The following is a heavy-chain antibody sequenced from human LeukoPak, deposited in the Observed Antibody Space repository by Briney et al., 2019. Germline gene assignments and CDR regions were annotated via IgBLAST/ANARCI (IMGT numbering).Heavy chain of an antibody. J-gene: IGHJ4*02. V-gene: IGHV3-23*01. CDR2: ISVSGAYK. D-gene: IGHD2-21*02. CDR3: AKDRAYCGGDCYPGSDFDY. Sequence: GGSLRLSCAASGFTFRTYAMTWVRQAPGKGLEWVSSISVSGAYKYYADSVKGRFTISRDNSKNTLYLQMNSLRAEDTAVYYCAKDRAYCGGDCYPGSDFDYWGQGTLVTVSS. CDR1: GFTFRTYA.